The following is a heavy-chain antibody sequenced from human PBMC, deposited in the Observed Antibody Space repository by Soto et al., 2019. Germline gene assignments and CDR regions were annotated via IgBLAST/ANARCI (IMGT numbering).Heavy chain of an antibody. V-gene: IGHV4-30-4*01. J-gene: IGHJ6*02. CDR2: IYYSENT. Sequence: SETLSLTCTVSGVSISSVDYYWSWIRQTPGKGLEWIGYIYYSENTYYNPSLKSRVTISVDKSKNQFSLKLSSVTAADTAVYYCARVSGSYYYGMDVWGQGTTVTVSS. CDR1: GVSISSVDYY. CDR3: ARVSGSYYYGMDV. D-gene: IGHD1-26*01.